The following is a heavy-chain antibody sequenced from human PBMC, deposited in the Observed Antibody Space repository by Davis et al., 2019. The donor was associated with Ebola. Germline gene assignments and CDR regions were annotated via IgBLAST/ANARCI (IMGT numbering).Heavy chain of an antibody. CDR1: GGPISSSY. J-gene: IGHJ6*02. Sequence: SETLSLTCTVPGGPISSSYWSWIRQPPGKGREWIGYTDYSESSNYNPSLKSRVTISVDTSKNHFSLKLSSVTAADTAVYYCARDSRWLVPGTYYYYGMDVWGQGTTVTVSS. CDR2: TDYSESS. D-gene: IGHD6-19*01. CDR3: ARDSRWLVPGTYYYYGMDV. V-gene: IGHV4-59*01.